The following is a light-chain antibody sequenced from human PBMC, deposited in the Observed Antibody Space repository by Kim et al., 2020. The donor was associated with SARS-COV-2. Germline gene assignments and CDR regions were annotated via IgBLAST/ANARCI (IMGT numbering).Light chain of an antibody. J-gene: IGLJ2*01. CDR1: SSDIGTYNR. Sequence: QSALTQPPSVSGSPGQSVTISCTGTSSDIGTYNRVSWYQQPPGTAPKLMIYEVSNRPSGVPDRFSGSKSGNTASLTISGLQAEDEADYCCSSYTSSITPVVFGGGTQLTVL. CDR2: EVS. V-gene: IGLV2-18*02. CDR3: SSYTSSITPVV.